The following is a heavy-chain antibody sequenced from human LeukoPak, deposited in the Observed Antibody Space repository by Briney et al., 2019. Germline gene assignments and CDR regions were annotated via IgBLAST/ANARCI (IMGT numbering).Heavy chain of an antibody. CDR2: IYYSGST. J-gene: IGHJ4*02. V-gene: IGHV4-30-4*01. CDR3: AGVPEVVGGAFDY. D-gene: IGHD1-26*01. CDR1: GGSISSGDYY. Sequence: PSETLSLTCTVSGGSISSGDYYWSWIRQPPGKGLEWIGYIYYSGSTYYNPSLKSRVTISVDTSKNQFSLKLSSVTAADTAVYYCAGVPEVVGGAFDYWGQGTLVTVSS.